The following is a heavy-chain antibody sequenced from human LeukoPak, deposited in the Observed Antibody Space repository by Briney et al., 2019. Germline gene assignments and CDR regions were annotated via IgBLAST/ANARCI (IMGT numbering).Heavy chain of an antibody. CDR3: AKDLSSVGSGYWD. J-gene: IGHJ4*02. Sequence: GGSLRLSCAASGLTFSSHWMHWVRQAPGKGLVWVSRITNDGSSTTYADSVKGRFTISRDNAKNMLYLQVNSLRAEDTAVYYCAKDLSSVGSGYWDWGQGTLVTVSS. V-gene: IGHV3-74*01. CDR2: ITNDGSST. CDR1: GLTFSSHW. D-gene: IGHD3-22*01.